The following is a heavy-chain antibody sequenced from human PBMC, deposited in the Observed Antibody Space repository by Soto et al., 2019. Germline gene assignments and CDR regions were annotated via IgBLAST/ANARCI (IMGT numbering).Heavy chain of an antibody. J-gene: IGHJ6*02. CDR2: TSCYGSNE. CDR3: ARYRSSSNYYFGMDV. D-gene: IGHD6-6*01. V-gene: IGHV3-30*03. Sequence: GGSLRLSCVASGFTFSSYGMHWVRQAPGKGLEWVAVTSCYGSNEYDIDSVRGPVTIFRDKCENTRDLSIKNRSVDDKARYCCARYRSSSNYYFGMDVWGQGTTVTVSS. CDR1: GFTFSSYG.